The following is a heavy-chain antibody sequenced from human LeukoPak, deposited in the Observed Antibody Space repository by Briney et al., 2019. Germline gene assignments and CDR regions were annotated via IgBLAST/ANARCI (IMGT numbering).Heavy chain of an antibody. CDR2: ISGSGGST. CDR3: AKDGEDFWSGYYTGY. Sequence: GGSLRLSCAASGFTFSGYAMSWVRQAPGKGLEWVSAISGSGGSTYYADSVKGRFTISRDNSKNTLYLQMNSLRAEDTAVYYCAKDGEDFWSGYYTGYWGQGTLVTVSS. CDR1: GFTFSGYA. D-gene: IGHD3-3*01. V-gene: IGHV3-23*01. J-gene: IGHJ4*02.